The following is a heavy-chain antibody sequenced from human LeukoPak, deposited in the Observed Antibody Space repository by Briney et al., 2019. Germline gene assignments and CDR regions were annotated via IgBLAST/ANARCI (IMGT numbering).Heavy chain of an antibody. Sequence: SETLSLTCTVSGASISSDYWSCIRQPPGKGLEWMGYIYYSGSTKYNPSLKSRVTMSVDTSKNQFSLKLSSVTAADTAVYYCARGAGWYDYWGQGTLVTVSS. CDR2: IYYSGST. J-gene: IGHJ4*02. CDR3: ARGAGWYDY. V-gene: IGHV4-59*01. CDR1: GASISSDY. D-gene: IGHD6-19*01.